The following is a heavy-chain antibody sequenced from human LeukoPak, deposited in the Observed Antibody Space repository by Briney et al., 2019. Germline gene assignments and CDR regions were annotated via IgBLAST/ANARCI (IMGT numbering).Heavy chain of an antibody. CDR3: ATLYDRENYYYMDV. V-gene: IGHV1-69-2*01. D-gene: IGHD3-22*01. J-gene: IGHJ6*03. CDR1: GYTFTNYG. Sequence: ASVKVSCKASGYTFTNYGISWLRQAPGQGLEWMGRVDPEDGETIYAEKFEGRVTITADTSTDTAYMELSSLRSEDTAVYYCATLYDRENYYYMDVWGKGTTVTVSS. CDR2: VDPEDGET.